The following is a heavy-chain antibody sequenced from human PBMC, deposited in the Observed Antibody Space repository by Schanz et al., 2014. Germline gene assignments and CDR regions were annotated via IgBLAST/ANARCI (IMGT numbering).Heavy chain of an antibody. CDR1: GFSFSTHA. V-gene: IGHV3-23*04. D-gene: IGHD6-13*01. Sequence: EVQLVESGGGLVQPGGSLRLSCAASGFSFSTHAMSWVRQAPGQGLQWASGINTSGGSRYYEEFVKGRFNISRDNSKNLVVLQMNSLRVDDTAVYYCTKEDATALWYFEHWGQGTLVTVSS. CDR3: TKEDATALWYFEH. J-gene: IGHJ4*02. CDR2: INTSGGSR.